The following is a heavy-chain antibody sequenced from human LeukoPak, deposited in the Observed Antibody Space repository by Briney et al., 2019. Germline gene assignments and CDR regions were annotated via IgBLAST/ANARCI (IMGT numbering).Heavy chain of an antibody. CDR3: ACSTYYDFWSGYYFYP. CDR1: GGTFSSYT. Sequence: SVKVSCKASGGTFSSYTISWVRQAPGQGFEWMGRIIPILGIANYAQKFQGRVTITADKSTSTAYMELSSLRSEDTAVYYCACSTYYDFWSGYYFYPWGQGTLVTVSS. CDR2: IIPILGIA. V-gene: IGHV1-69*02. J-gene: IGHJ5*02. D-gene: IGHD3-3*01.